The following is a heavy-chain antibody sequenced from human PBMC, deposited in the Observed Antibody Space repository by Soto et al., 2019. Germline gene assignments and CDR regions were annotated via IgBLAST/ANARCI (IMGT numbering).Heavy chain of an antibody. V-gene: IGHV5-51*01. Sequence: GESLKISCQGSGYDFTNYWIGWVRQMPGKGLEWMGIIYPGDSDTRYSPSFQGQVTISVDKSISTAYLQWSSLKASDTAMYYCARTSAAGKYYYGMDVWGQGTTVTVSS. CDR1: GYDFTNYW. D-gene: IGHD6-13*01. J-gene: IGHJ6*02. CDR2: IYPGDSDT. CDR3: ARTSAAGKYYYGMDV.